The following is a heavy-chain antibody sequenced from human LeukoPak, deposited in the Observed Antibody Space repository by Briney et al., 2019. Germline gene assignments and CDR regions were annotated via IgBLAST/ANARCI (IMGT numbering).Heavy chain of an antibody. CDR3: ARISGRYYGSGSPHDY. J-gene: IGHJ4*02. CDR2: IFSNDEK. CDR1: GFSLSHARMG. V-gene: IGHV2-26*01. Sequence: SGPTLVNPTETLTLTCTVSGFSLSHARMGASWIRQPPGKALEWLPHIFSNDEKSYSTSLKSRLTISKDTSKSQVVLTMTNMDPVDTATYYCARISGRYYGSGSPHDYWGQGTLVTVSS. D-gene: IGHD3-10*01.